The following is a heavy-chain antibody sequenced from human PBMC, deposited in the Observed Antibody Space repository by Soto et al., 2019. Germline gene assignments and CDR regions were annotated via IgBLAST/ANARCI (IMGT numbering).Heavy chain of an antibody. J-gene: IGHJ3*02. CDR3: AQALVFTGGDGFDI. D-gene: IGHD1-1*01. CDR2: IYYSGNT. V-gene: IGHV4-31*02. CDR1: GGSITTGGRY. Sequence: QVRLQEWGPGLVKPSQTLSLKCSVSGGSITTGGRYWSWIRQLPGKGLEWIGDIYYSGNTYYNAYLKSRVTISVEAAKNQFSLKLSSVTAADKAVYYCAQALVFTGGDGFDIWGQGRLVTVSS.